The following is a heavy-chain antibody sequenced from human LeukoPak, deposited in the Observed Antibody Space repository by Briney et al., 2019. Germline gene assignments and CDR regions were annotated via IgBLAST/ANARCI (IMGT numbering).Heavy chain of an antibody. D-gene: IGHD6-19*01. CDR3: AKGRGIAVAGTRNYYFDY. J-gene: IGHJ4*02. CDR1: GFTFSSYG. CDR2: ISGSGGST. Sequence: PGRSLRLSCAASGFTFSSYGMHWVRQAPGKGLEWVSAISGSGGSTYYADSVKGRFTISRDNSKNTLYLQMNSLRAEDTAVYYCAKGRGIAVAGTRNYYFDYWGQGTLVTVSS. V-gene: IGHV3-23*01.